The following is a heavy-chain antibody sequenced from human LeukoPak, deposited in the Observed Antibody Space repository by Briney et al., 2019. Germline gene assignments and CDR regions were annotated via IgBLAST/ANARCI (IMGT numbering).Heavy chain of an antibody. J-gene: IGHJ4*02. D-gene: IGHD3-22*01. CDR1: GSTFSNYW. V-gene: IGHV3-7*05. Sequence: GGSLRLSCAASGSTFSNYWMNWVRQAPGKGLEWVANIKQDGSEKYYVDSVKGRFTISRDNAKNSLFLQMNSLRAEDTAVYYCARVYSSLWAPSFDYWGQGALVTVSS. CDR2: IKQDGSEK. CDR3: ARVYSSLWAPSFDY.